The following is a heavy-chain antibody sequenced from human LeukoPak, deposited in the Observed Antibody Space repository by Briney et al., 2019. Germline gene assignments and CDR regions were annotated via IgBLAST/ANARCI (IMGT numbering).Heavy chain of an antibody. CDR3: ARRSSLDY. CDR2: IGPSGNTI. J-gene: IGHJ4*02. V-gene: IGHV3-11*01. CDR1: GFIFSDYY. Sequence: GGPLRLSCAASGFIFSDYYMSWIRQAPGKGLEWVSYIGPSGNTILYADSVKGRFTVSRDNAKNSLYLQMNSLRAEDTAVYYCARRSSLDYCGQGTLVTVSS. D-gene: IGHD6-13*01.